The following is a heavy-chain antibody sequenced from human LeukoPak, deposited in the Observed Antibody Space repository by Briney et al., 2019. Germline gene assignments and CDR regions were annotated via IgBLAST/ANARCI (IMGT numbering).Heavy chain of an antibody. Sequence: ASVKVSCKASGYTFTSYHMHWVRQAPGQGLEWMGIINPSGGSTRYEQKFQGRVTMTRDTSTSTFYMELSSLRSEDTAVYYCARATLWFGELWGVGLDYWGRGTLVTVSS. D-gene: IGHD3-10*01. CDR1: GYTFTSYH. CDR2: INPSGGST. V-gene: IGHV1-46*01. CDR3: ARATLWFGELWGVGLDY. J-gene: IGHJ4*02.